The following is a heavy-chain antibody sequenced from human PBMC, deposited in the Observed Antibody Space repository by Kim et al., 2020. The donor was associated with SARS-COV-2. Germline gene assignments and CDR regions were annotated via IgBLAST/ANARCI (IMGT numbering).Heavy chain of an antibody. D-gene: IGHD3-22*01. CDR1: GDSVSSNSAS. V-gene: IGHV6-1*01. CDR3: ATNVNSGYRNYAFDL. Sequence: SQTLSLTCTISGDSVSSNSASWNWIRQSPSGGLEWLGRTFYRSKWFNDYAVSVKGRITINADTSKNQFSLQLNSVTPEDTAVYYCATNVNSGYRNYAFDLWGQGTRVTVCS. J-gene: IGHJ3*01. CDR2: TFYRSKWFN.